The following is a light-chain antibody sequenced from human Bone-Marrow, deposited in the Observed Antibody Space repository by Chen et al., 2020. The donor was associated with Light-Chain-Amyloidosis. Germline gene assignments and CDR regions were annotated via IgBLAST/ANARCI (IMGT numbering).Light chain of an antibody. CDR2: EGS. J-gene: IGLJ2*01. Sequence: QSALTQPASVSGSPGRSITISCTGTIIGTFNLVSWYQQNPGNAPILIIYEGSRRPSEVSDRFSGSTSGNTASLTICWLQTDDEADYYCCSYGGYSTFVFGGGTTLTVL. CDR3: CSYGGYSTFV. V-gene: IGLV2-23*03. CDR1: IIGTFNL.